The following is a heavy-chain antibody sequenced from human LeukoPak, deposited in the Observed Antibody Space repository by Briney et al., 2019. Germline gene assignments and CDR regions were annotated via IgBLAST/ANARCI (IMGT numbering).Heavy chain of an antibody. V-gene: IGHV4-39*01. CDR3: ATVITIFGVVKGDSDY. D-gene: IGHD3-3*01. J-gene: IGHJ4*02. CDR1: GGSISSSSYY. Sequence: SETLSLTCTLSGGSISSSSYYWAWIRQPPWKGLEWIGSIYYSGSTYYNPSLKSRDTISVDTSKNQFSLKLSSMTAADTAVYYCATVITIFGVVKGDSDYWVQGTLVTVSS. CDR2: IYYSGST.